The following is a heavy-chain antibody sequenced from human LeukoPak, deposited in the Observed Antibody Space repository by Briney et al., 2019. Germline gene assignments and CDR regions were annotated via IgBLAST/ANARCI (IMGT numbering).Heavy chain of an antibody. Sequence: SSETLSLTCTVSGGSISSSSYYWGWIRQPPGKGLEWIGSIYYSGSTCYNPSLKSRVTISVDTSKNQFSLKLSSVTAADTAVYYCASRSGSCIDYWGQGTLVTVSS. CDR2: IYYSGST. CDR3: ASRSGSCIDY. CDR1: GGSISSSSYY. D-gene: IGHD1-26*01. J-gene: IGHJ4*02. V-gene: IGHV4-39*01.